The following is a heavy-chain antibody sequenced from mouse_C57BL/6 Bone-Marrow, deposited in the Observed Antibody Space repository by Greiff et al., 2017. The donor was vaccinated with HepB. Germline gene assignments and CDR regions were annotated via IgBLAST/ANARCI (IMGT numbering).Heavy chain of an antibody. CDR1: GFTFSDYY. CDR2: ISNGGGST. CDR3: ARGSLY. D-gene: IGHD6-1*01. J-gene: IGHJ3*01. V-gene: IGHV5-12*01. Sequence: EVMLVESGGGLVQPGGSLKLSCAASGFTFSDYYMYWVRQTPEKRLEWVAYISNGGGSTYYPDTVKGRFTISRDNAKNTLYLQMGRLKSEDTAMYYCARGSLYWGQGTLVTVSA.